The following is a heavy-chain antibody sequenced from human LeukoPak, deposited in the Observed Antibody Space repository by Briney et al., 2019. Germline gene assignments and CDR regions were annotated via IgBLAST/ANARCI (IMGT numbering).Heavy chain of an antibody. Sequence: PSETLSLTCTVSGGSISSSRYYWGWIRQPPGKGLEWIGSIYYTGSTYYNPSLKSRVTISADTSKNQFSLKVRSVTAADTAVYYCAGGSGRWFDPWGQGTLVTVSS. D-gene: IGHD3-16*01. CDR3: AGGSGRWFDP. V-gene: IGHV4-39*01. CDR1: GGSISSSRYY. CDR2: IYYTGST. J-gene: IGHJ5*02.